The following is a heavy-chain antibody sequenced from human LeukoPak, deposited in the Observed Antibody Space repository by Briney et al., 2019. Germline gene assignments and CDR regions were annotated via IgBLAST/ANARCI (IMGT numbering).Heavy chain of an antibody. J-gene: IGHJ3*02. CDR3: ARDYGDSYDAFDI. V-gene: IGHV4-31*03. CDR1: GASISSGRYH. D-gene: IGHD2-21*01. Sequence: SETLSLTCTVSGASISSGRYHWSWIRQHPGKGLEWIGYISNSGTAHYNPSLESRVTISGDASENHFSLNLASVTAADTAIYYCARDYGDSYDAFDIWGQGTVVTVSS. CDR2: ISNSGTA.